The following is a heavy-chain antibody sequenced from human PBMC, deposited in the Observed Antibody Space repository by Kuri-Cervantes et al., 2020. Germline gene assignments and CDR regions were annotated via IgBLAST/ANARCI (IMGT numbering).Heavy chain of an antibody. Sequence: GGSLRPSCPVSGFPFSSNDRSGVRQAPGKGLGWFSGISGSGGNTYYVDSVKGRFTISRDNSKNTLYLQMNSLRAEDTALYYCARDVYDSGLYLPDYWGQGTLVTVSS. V-gene: IGHV3-23*01. D-gene: IGHD6-19*01. CDR3: ARDVYDSGLYLPDY. CDR2: ISGSGGNT. CDR1: GFPFSSND. J-gene: IGHJ4*02.